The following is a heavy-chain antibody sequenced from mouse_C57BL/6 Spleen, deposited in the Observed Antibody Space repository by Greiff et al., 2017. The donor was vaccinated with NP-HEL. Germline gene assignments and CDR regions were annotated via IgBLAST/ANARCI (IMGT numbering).Heavy chain of an antibody. J-gene: IGHJ1*03. CDR3: TRRLRFLYWYFDV. CDR1: GYTFTDYE. Sequence: VKLQQSGAELVRPGASVTLSCKASGYTFTDYEMHWVKQTPVHGLEWIGAIDPETGGTAYNQKFKGKAILTADKSSSTAYMELRSLTSEDSAVYYCTRRLRFLYWYFDVWGTGTTVTVSS. V-gene: IGHV1-15*01. D-gene: IGHD1-1*01. CDR2: IDPETGGT.